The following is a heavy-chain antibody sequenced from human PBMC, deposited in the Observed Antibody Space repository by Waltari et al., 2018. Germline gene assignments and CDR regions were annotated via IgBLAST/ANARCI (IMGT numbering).Heavy chain of an antibody. V-gene: IGHV3-74*01. J-gene: IGHJ6*03. CDR1: GFTFSSYW. CDR2: INSDGSST. D-gene: IGHD2-15*01. Sequence: EVQLVESGGGLVQPGGSLRLSCAASGFTFSSYWMHWVRQAPGKGLVWVSRINSDGSSTSYADSVKGRFTISRDKAKNTLYLQMNSLRAEDTAVYYCARGGAGGPRGYYYYYYMDVWGKGTTVTVSS. CDR3: ARGGAGGPRGYYYYYYMDV.